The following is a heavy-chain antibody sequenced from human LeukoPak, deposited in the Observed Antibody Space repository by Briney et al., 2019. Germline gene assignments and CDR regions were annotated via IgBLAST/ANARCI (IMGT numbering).Heavy chain of an antibody. D-gene: IGHD2-21*02. V-gene: IGHV4-61*01. J-gene: IGHJ6*02. Sequence: PSETLSLTCTVSGGSVSSGSYYWSWIRQPPGKGLEWIGYIYYSGSTNYNPSLKSRVTISVDTSKNQFSLKLSSVTAADTAVYYCARGGWAYCGGDCYSALYYYYYYGMDVWGQGTTVTVSS. CDR1: GGSVSSGSYY. CDR2: IYYSGST. CDR3: ARGGWAYCGGDCYSALYYYYYYGMDV.